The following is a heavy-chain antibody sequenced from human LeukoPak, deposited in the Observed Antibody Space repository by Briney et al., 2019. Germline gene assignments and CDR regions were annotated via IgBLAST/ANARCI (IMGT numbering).Heavy chain of an antibody. Sequence: GGSLRLSCAASGFTFSSYAMHWVRQAPGKGLEHVSAISSNGGSTYYANSVKGRFTISRDNSKNTLYLQMGSLRAEDMAVYYCARSKVPYSSSWDFDYWGQGTLVTVSS. CDR1: GFTFSSYA. D-gene: IGHD6-13*01. CDR3: ARSKVPYSSSWDFDY. CDR2: ISSNGGST. J-gene: IGHJ4*02. V-gene: IGHV3-64*01.